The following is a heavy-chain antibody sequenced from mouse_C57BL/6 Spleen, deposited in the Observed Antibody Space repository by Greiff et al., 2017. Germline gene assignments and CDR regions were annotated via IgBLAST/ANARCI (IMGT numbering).Heavy chain of an antibody. CDR1: GYTFTSYW. D-gene: IGHD1-1*01. CDR3: TREVLYYYGSSYWYFDV. Sequence: EVQLQQSGTVLARPGASVKMSCKTSGYTFTSYWMHWVKQRPGQGLEWIGAIYPGNSDTSYNQKFKGKAKLTAVTSASTAYMELSSLTNEVSSVYYCTREVLYYYGSSYWYFDVWGTGTTVTVSS. J-gene: IGHJ1*03. CDR2: IYPGNSDT. V-gene: IGHV1-5*01.